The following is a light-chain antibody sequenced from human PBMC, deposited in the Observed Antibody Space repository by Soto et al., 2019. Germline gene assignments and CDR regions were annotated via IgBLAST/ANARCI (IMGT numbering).Light chain of an antibody. CDR3: QQHINWPLT. CDR1: QSVSNNY. J-gene: IGKJ4*01. Sequence: EIVLTQSPGTLSVSPGERATLSCRASQSVSNNYLAWYQQNPGQAPRLLIYGASNRATGIPDRFSGSGSGTDFTLTISRLEPEDFALYYCQQHINWPLTFGGGTKVDIK. V-gene: IGKV3D-20*02. CDR2: GAS.